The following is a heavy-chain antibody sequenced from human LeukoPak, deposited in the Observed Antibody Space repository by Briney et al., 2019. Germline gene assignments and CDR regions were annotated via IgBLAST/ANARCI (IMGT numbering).Heavy chain of an antibody. CDR1: GFXFSSYG. CDR2: VSDSRDV. V-gene: IGHV3-48*02. CDR3: TRDGLHTAHFDY. Sequence: GGSLRLSCAASGFXFSSYGINWVRQAPGKGLEWVSTVSDSRDVHYSDSVKGRFTISRDNARNSLYLQMNSLRDEDTAVYYCTRDGLHTAHFDYWGQGTLVTVSS. D-gene: IGHD5-18*01. J-gene: IGHJ4*02.